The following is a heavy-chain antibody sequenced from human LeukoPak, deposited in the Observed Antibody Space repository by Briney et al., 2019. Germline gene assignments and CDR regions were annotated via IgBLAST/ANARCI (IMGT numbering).Heavy chain of an antibody. Sequence: GGALRLSCAASGFTFSSYAMHWVRQAPGKGLEWVAVISYDGSNKYYADSVKGRFTISRDNSKNTLYLQMNSLRAEDTAVYYCARDADSIVVVVAATLSPLVYWGQGTLVTVSS. CDR3: ARDADSIVVVVAATLSPLVY. CDR2: ISYDGSNK. V-gene: IGHV3-30*04. J-gene: IGHJ4*02. D-gene: IGHD2-15*01. CDR1: GFTFSSYA.